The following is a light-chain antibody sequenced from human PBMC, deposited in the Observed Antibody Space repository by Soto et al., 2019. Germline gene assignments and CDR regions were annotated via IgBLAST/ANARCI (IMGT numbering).Light chain of an antibody. Sequence: EILFTQSPASLSLSPGERATLSCRASQSVDSYLVWYQQTPGQAPRLLIFGASNRDTGIPARFSASGSGTDFTLTISRLEPEDSEIYYCQQRANWPGTFGQGTKVDIK. J-gene: IGKJ1*01. CDR3: QQRANWPGT. V-gene: IGKV3-11*01. CDR1: QSVDSY. CDR2: GAS.